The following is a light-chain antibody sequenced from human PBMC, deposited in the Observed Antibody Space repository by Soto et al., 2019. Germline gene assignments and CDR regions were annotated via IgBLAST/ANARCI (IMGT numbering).Light chain of an antibody. Sequence: DIQMTQSPSSLSASVGDRVTITCRPSQSIDTYLNWYQQKPGKAPKRLIYDASILQGGVPSRFSGSGSGTEFTLTISSLQPEDFATYSCLQHYSYPWTFGQGTKVEVK. CDR3: LQHYSYPWT. J-gene: IGKJ1*01. CDR1: QSIDTY. CDR2: DAS. V-gene: IGKV1-17*01.